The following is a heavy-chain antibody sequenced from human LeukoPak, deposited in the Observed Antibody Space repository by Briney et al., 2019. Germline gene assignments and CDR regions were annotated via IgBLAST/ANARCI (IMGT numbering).Heavy chain of an antibody. D-gene: IGHD3-3*01. CDR2: INHSGST. CDR3: ARGPDYDFWSGYYGY. Sequence: SETLSLTCAVYGGSFSGYYWSWIHQPPGKGLEWIGEINHSGSTNCNPSLKSRVTISVDTSKDQFSLKLSSVTAADTAVYYCARGPDYDFWSGYYGYWGQGTLATVSS. V-gene: IGHV4-34*01. J-gene: IGHJ4*02. CDR1: GGSFSGYY.